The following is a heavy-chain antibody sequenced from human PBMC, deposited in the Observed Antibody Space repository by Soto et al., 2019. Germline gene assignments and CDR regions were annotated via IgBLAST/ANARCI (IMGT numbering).Heavy chain of an antibody. CDR3: AKDLVDIVATSTYYFDY. CDR1: GFTFSSYA. J-gene: IGHJ4*02. Sequence: EVQLLESGGGLVQPGGSLRLSCAASGFTFSSYAMSWVRQAPGKGLEWVSAISGSGGSTYYADSVKGRFTISRDNSKNTLYLQMNSLRAEDTAVYYCAKDLVDIVATSTYYFDYWGQGTLVTVSS. D-gene: IGHD5-12*01. V-gene: IGHV3-23*01. CDR2: ISGSGGST.